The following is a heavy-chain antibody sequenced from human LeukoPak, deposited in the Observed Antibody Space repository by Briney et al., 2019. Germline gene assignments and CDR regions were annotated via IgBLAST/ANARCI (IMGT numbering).Heavy chain of an antibody. CDR2: ISGSGGNT. CDR3: AKALRKRLRFLEWLPIDAFDL. V-gene: IGHV3-23*01. J-gene: IGHJ3*01. Sequence: PGGSLRLSCAASGFTFSTYVMSWVRQAPGKGLEWVSGISGSGGNTYYADSVKGRFTISRDKSKNTLYLQMNSLRAEDTAIYYCAKALRKRLRFLEWLPIDAFDLWGQGTMVAVSS. CDR1: GFTFSTYV. D-gene: IGHD3-3*01.